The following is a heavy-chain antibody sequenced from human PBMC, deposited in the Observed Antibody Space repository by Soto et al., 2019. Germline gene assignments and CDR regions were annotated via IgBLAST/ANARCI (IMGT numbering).Heavy chain of an antibody. CDR3: AEIDSSGYSRFDP. J-gene: IGHJ5*02. D-gene: IGHD3-22*01. CDR2: IIPIFGTA. V-gene: IGHV1-69*13. Sequence: SVKVSCKASGGTFSSYAISWVRQAPGRGLEWMGGIIPIFGTANYAQKFQGRVTITADESTSTAYMELSSLRSEDTAVYYCAEIDSSGYSRFDPWGQGTLVTVSS. CDR1: GGTFSSYA.